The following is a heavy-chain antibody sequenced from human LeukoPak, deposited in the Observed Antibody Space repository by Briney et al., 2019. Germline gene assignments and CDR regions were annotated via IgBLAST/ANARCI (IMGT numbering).Heavy chain of an antibody. V-gene: IGHV3-21*01. CDR3: ARSFVCTGRDY. Sequence: GGSLRLSCAASGFTFSRYSMNWVRQAPGKGLEWASSISSSSSYIYYADSVKGRFTISRDNAKNSLYLQMNSLRAEDTAVYYCARSFVCTGRDYWGQGTLVTVSS. D-gene: IGHD1-14*01. CDR1: GFTFSRYS. CDR2: ISSSSSYI. J-gene: IGHJ4*02.